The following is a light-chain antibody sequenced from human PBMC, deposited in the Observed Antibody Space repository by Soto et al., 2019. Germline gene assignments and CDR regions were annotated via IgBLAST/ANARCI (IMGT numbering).Light chain of an antibody. Sequence: DIQMTQSPSTLSASVGDRVTIACRASQSISNWLAWYQQRPGKAPKLLIYKASNLESGVPSRFSGSGSGTEFTLTISSLQPEDFATYYCQQSYSTPLTFGGGTKVDIK. CDR3: QQSYSTPLT. CDR2: KAS. CDR1: QSISNW. V-gene: IGKV1-5*03. J-gene: IGKJ4*01.